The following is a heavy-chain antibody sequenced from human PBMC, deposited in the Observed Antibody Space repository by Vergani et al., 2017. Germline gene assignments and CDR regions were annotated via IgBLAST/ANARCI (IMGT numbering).Heavy chain of an antibody. D-gene: IGHD3-22*01. Sequence: QVQLVQSGSEVRKPGASVKVSCQVSGYSLTELTIHWVRQAAGKGLEWMGGFDPEHGEVTFAHHIQGRVTMTEDRYSDTTYMELSSLRPDDTALYYFEIVTDYYDSSGDYLDYWGQGTLVTVSS. CDR2: FDPEHGEV. J-gene: IGHJ4*02. CDR3: EIVTDYYDSSGDYLDY. V-gene: IGHV1-24*01. CDR1: GYSLTELT.